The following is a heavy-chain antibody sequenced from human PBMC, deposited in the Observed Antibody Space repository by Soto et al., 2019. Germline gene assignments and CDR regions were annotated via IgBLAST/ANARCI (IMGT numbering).Heavy chain of an antibody. CDR3: AREEKQLSRYGGDFDY. Sequence: PSETLSLTCSVSDGSVNSGNYYWSWIRQPLGKGLEWIGHIYYIGTTNYNPSLKSRVTISVDTSKNQFSLKVTSVTAADTAVYFCAREEKQLSRYGGDFDYWGQGILVTVSS. D-gene: IGHD3-16*01. CDR2: IYYIGTT. V-gene: IGHV4-61*01. J-gene: IGHJ4*02. CDR1: DGSVNSGNYY.